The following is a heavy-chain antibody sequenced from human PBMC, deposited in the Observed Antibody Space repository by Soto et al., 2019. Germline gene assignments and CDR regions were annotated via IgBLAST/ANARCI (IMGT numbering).Heavy chain of an antibody. V-gene: IGHV4-34*01. CDR3: ARLILSGNCSGGSCYRYYYYYYMDV. D-gene: IGHD2-15*01. CDR2: INHSGST. J-gene: IGHJ6*03. CDR1: GGSFSGYY. Sequence: QVQLQQWGAGLLKPSETLSLTCAVYGGSFSGYYWSWIRQPPGKGLEWIGEINHSGSTNYNPSLKSRVTISVDTSKNQFSLKLSSVTAADTAVYYCARLILSGNCSGGSCYRYYYYYYMDVWGKGTTVTVSS.